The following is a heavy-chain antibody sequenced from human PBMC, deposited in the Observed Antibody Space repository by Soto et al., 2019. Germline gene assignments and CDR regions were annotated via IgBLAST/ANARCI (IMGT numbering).Heavy chain of an antibody. CDR2: IKQDGSEK. D-gene: IGHD1-26*01. CDR1: GFTFSSYW. V-gene: IGHV3-7*03. Sequence: EVQLVESGGGLVQPGGSLRLYCAASGFTFSSYWMSWVRQAPGKGLEWGANIKQDGSEKYYVDAVKSQFTISRDNAKNSLYPQMNRLRAEDTAVYYCAREWGSYYGPRDYWGQGTLVTVSS. CDR3: AREWGSYYGPRDY. J-gene: IGHJ4*02.